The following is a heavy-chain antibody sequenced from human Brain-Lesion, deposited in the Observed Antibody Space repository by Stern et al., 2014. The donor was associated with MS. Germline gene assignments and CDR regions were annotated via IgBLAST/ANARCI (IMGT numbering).Heavy chain of an antibody. Sequence: VQLVESGPGLVKPSQTLSLSCTVSGGSISSGGYYWSWIRQPAGKGLEWIGRIFNSGSPSYNPSLKSRATISIDPSKNHFSLRLNPRTAADTAVYYCARGRVVPGFQYYATDVWGQGTTVIVSS. J-gene: IGHJ6*02. CDR1: GGSISSGGYY. CDR3: ARGRVVPGFQYYATDV. CDR2: IFNSGSP. D-gene: IGHD2-2*01. V-gene: IGHV4-61*02.